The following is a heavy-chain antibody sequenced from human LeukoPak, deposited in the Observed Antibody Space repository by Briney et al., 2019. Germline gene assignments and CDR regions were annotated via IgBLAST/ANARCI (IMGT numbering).Heavy chain of an antibody. CDR2: ISGSGGST. D-gene: IGHD2-15*01. V-gene: IGHV3-23*01. J-gene: IGHJ6*03. CDR3: AKADRYCSGGSCQYYYYYMDV. Sequence: GGSLRLSCAASGFTFSSYAMSWVRQAPGKGLEWVSAISGSGGSTYYADSVKGRFTISRDNSKNTLYLQMNSLRAEDTAVYYCAKADRYCSGGSCQYYYYYMDVWGKGTTVTVSS. CDR1: GFTFSSYA.